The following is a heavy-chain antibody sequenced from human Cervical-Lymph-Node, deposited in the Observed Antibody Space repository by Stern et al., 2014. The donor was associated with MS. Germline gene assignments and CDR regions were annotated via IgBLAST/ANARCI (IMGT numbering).Heavy chain of an antibody. CDR2: ISSSGTTT. J-gene: IGHJ3*02. Sequence: VQLVESGGGLVQPGGSPRLSCAASGFTFSDYYVSWIRQAPGKGLEWLSFISSSGTTTYYADSVKGRFTISRDNAENSLYLQMNSLRAEDTAMYYCARDSNLDAFDIWGQGTMVTVSS. V-gene: IGHV3-11*01. CDR3: ARDSNLDAFDI. CDR1: GFTFSDYY. D-gene: IGHD4-11*01.